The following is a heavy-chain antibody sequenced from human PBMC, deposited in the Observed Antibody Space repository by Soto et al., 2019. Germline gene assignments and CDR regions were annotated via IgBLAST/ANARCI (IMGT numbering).Heavy chain of an antibody. CDR2: MSRSGST. CDR1: PRCMNTSPYY. J-gene: IGHJ1*01. Sequence: SLTLSLPCLVSPRCMNTSPYYWSSTRRPPGKGLEWIGSMSRSGSTHYNPSLKGRLTISLDMSKNHFSLDLRSVTAADTAVFYCVGHFNARGGGHFPHWGQGTPVTVSS. CDR3: VGHFNARGGGHFPH. V-gene: IGHV4-39*02. D-gene: IGHD3-10*01.